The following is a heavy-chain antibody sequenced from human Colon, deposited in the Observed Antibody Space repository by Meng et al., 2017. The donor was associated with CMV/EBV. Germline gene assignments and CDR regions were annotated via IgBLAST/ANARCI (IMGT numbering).Heavy chain of an antibody. CDR2: LTPDGRDT. CDR1: GFTFSTSW. J-gene: IGHJ4*02. CDR3: ARVPRSDLAY. V-gene: IGHV3-7*01. Sequence: GSRKISGEASGFTFSTSWMHWIRQVPGKGLEWVAILTPDGRDTYYVDSVKGRFTISRDNAKDSLYLQMNSLRAEDTALYYCARVPRSDLAYWGQGTLVTVSS.